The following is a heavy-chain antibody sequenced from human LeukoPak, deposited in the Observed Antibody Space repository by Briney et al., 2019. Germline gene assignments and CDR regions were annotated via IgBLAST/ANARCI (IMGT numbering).Heavy chain of an antibody. CDR2: FDPEDGET. CDR3: AREIRISMIAGLGAFDI. V-gene: IGHV1-24*01. D-gene: IGHD3-22*01. J-gene: IGHJ3*02. CDR1: GYTLTELS. Sequence: ASVKVSCKVPGYTLTELSMHWVRQAPGKGLEWMGGFDPEDGETIYAQKFQGRVTMTEDTSTDTAYMELSSLRSEDTAVYYCAREIRISMIAGLGAFDIWGQGTMVSVSS.